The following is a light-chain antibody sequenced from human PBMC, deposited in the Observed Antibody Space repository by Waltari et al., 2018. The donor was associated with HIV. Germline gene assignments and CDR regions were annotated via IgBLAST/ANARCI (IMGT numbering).Light chain of an antibody. CDR3: QSTDSGGLHVI. V-gene: IGLV3-25*03. CDR1: VLPRRY. J-gene: IGLJ2*01. CDR2: KHR. Sequence: SYELTQPPSVSVYPGQTAVITCSGEVLPRRYSYWYQQKTGRGHVVVIYKHRERPSGIPERFSGSISGTTVTLTITGVQAADEADYYCQSTDSGGLHVIFGGGTKLTVL.